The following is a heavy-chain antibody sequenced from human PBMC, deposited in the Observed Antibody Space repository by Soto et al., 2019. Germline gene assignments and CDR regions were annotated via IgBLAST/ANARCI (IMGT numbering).Heavy chain of an antibody. CDR1: GASISSSY. V-gene: IGHV4-34*01. Sequence: SETLSPTCTVSGASISSSYCRWIRQSPGKGLEWIGEINHSGSTNYNPSLKSRVTISVDTSKNQFSLKLSSVTAADTAVYYCARPIRRYSSSWYFDYWGQGTLVTVS. D-gene: IGHD6-13*01. J-gene: IGHJ4*02. CDR2: INHSGST. CDR3: ARPIRRYSSSWYFDY.